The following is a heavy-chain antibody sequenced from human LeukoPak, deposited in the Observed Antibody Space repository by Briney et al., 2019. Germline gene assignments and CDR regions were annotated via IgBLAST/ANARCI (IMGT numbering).Heavy chain of an antibody. CDR1: GGSISSSSYY. D-gene: IGHD2-2*01. J-gene: IGHJ5*02. V-gene: IGHV4-39*07. CDR3: ARAVVVVPAALNWFDP. Sequence: SETLSLTCTVSGGSISSSSYYWDWIRQSPGKGLEWLGSIYYVGSTYYNPSLKSRVTISVDTSKNQFSLKLSSVTAADTAVYYCARAVVVVPAALNWFDPWGQGTLVTVSS. CDR2: IYYVGST.